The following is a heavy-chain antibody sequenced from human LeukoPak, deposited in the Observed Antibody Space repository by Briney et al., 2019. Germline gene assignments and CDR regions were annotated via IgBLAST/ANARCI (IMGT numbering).Heavy chain of an antibody. D-gene: IGHD2-21*01. V-gene: IGHV3-30*18. CDR1: GFTFSYYG. Sequence: GGSLRLSCVASGFTFSYYGMHWVRQPPGKGLEWVAVISYDGSNKYYADSVKGRFTISRDNSKNTLYLQMNSLRAEDTAVYYCAKDRRTIAIALFDYWGQGTLVTVSS. CDR2: ISYDGSNK. J-gene: IGHJ4*02. CDR3: AKDRRTIAIALFDY.